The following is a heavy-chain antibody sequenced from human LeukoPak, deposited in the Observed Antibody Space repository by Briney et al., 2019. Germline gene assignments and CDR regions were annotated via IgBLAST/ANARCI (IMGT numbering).Heavy chain of an antibody. CDR2: SSTSDSNT. V-gene: IGHV3-11*01. CDR3: ARERADALDI. CDR1: GFTFSDFH. Sequence: GALRLSFAASGFTFSDFHMCWIRQAPGKGLEWVSFSSTSDSNTLYADFVKGRFTIYRDNAKNSLYLKMNSLRAEDTAVYYCARERADALDIWGPGTMVTVSS. J-gene: IGHJ3*02.